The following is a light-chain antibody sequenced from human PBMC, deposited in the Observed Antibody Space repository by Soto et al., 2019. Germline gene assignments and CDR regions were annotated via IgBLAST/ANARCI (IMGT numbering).Light chain of an antibody. CDR3: SSYTTRSTYV. CDR2: EVT. Sequence: QSVLTQAACVSGSPGQSITISCTGTSSDVGRFNFVSWFQQHPGKAPKLLIYEVTKRPSGVSNRFSGSKSGNTASLTISGLQTEDEADYYCSSYTTRSTYVFGTGTRSPP. CDR1: SSDVGRFNF. J-gene: IGLJ1*01. V-gene: IGLV2-14*01.